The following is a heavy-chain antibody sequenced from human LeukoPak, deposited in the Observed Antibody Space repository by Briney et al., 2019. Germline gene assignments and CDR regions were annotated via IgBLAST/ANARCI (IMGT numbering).Heavy chain of an antibody. V-gene: IGHV3-7*01. CDR1: TFTFGNCW. Sequence: GGSLRLSCAASTFTFGNCWMSWVRQAPGKGLEWVANIKEDGSEKYYVDSVKGRFTISRDNTKNSLYLQMNSLRAEDTAVYYCARDPAAWDYWGQGTLVTVSS. D-gene: IGHD6-13*01. J-gene: IGHJ4*02. CDR2: IKEDGSEK. CDR3: ARDPAAWDY.